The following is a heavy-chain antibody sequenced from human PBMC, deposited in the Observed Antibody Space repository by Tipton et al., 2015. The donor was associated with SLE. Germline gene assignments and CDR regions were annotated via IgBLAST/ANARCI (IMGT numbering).Heavy chain of an antibody. CDR1: GGSISSYY. J-gene: IGHJ5*02. CDR2: IYYSGST. V-gene: IGHV4-59*01. CDR3: ARGYCSSTSCYGVWFDP. Sequence: TLSLTCTVSGGSISSYYWSWIRQPPGKGLGWIGYIYYSGSTNYNPSLKSRVTISVDTSKNQFSLKLSSVTAADTAVYCCARGYCSSTSCYGVWFDPWGQGTLVTVSS. D-gene: IGHD2-2*01.